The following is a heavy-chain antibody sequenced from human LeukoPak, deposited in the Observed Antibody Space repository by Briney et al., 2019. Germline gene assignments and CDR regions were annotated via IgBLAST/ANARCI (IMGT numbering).Heavy chain of an antibody. Sequence: PSETLSLTCAVYGGSFSGYYWSWIRQPPGKGLEWIGEINHSGSTNYNPSLKSRVTISVDTSKNQFSLKLSSVTAADTAVYYCARGPGAAYYWGQGTLVTVSS. J-gene: IGHJ4*02. CDR2: INHSGST. V-gene: IGHV4-34*01. CDR3: ARGPGAAYY. D-gene: IGHD1-26*01. CDR1: GGSFSGYY.